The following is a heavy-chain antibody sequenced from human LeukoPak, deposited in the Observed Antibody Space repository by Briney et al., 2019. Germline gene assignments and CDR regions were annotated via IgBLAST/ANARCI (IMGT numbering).Heavy chain of an antibody. CDR3: AGLSWGSGFYYYMDV. J-gene: IGHJ6*03. CDR2: IYYSGST. V-gene: IGHV4-59*01. Sequence: SETLSLTCTVSGGSISSYYWSWIRQPPGKGLEWIGYIYYSGSTNYNPSLKSRVTISVDTSKNQFSLKLSSVTAADTAVYYCAGLSWGSGFYYYMDVWGKGTTVTVSS. D-gene: IGHD7-27*01. CDR1: GGSISSYY.